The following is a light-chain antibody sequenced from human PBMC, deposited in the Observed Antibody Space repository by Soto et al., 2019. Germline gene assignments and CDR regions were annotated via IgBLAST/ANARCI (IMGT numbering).Light chain of an antibody. V-gene: IGLV1-51*01. CDR2: DNN. Sequence: QSALTQPPSVSAAPGQTVTISCSGSSSNIGNNYVSWYQQLPGTAPKFLIYDNNKRPSGIPDRFSGSKSGTSATLGITGLQTGDEADYYCGTWDSSLSAGVFGGGTKVTVL. CDR1: SSNIGNNY. CDR3: GTWDSSLSAGV. J-gene: IGLJ2*01.